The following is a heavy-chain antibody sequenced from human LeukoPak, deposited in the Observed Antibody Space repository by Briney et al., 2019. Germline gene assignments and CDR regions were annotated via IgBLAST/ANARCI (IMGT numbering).Heavy chain of an antibody. J-gene: IGHJ5*02. CDR3: ARDRLCYGGNSHWFDP. CDR2: IYYSGST. V-gene: IGHV4-39*07. CDR1: GGSISSSSYY. D-gene: IGHD4-23*01. Sequence: PSETLSLTCTVSGGSISSSSYYWGWIRQPPGKGLEWIGSIYYSGSTYYNPSLKSRVTISVDTSKNQFSLKLSSVTAADTAVYYCARDRLCYGGNSHWFDPWGQGTLVNVSS.